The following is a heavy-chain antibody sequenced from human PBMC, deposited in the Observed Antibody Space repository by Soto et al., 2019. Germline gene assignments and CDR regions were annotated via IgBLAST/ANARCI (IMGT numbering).Heavy chain of an antibody. Sequence: QVQLVESGGGVVQPGRSLRLSCAASGFTFSSYGMHWVRQAPGKGLEWVAVISYDGSNKYYADSVKGRFTISRDNSKNTLYLQMNSLRAEDTAVYYCAIDAAAALDLWGRGTLVTVSS. J-gene: IGHJ2*01. CDR1: GFTFSSYG. CDR2: ISYDGSNK. V-gene: IGHV3-30*03. D-gene: IGHD6-13*01. CDR3: AIDAAAALDL.